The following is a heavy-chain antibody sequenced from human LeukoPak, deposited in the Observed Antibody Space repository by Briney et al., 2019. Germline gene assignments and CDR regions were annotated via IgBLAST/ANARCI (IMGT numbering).Heavy chain of an antibody. Sequence: ASVKVSCKASGYTFTSYGISWVRQAPGQGLEWMGWISAYNGNTNYAQKVQGRVTMTTDTSTSTANMELRSLRSDDTAVYYCARYELYSSGWYLDSWGQGTLVTVSS. V-gene: IGHV1-18*01. CDR1: GYTFTSYG. CDR3: ARYELYSSGWYLDS. D-gene: IGHD6-19*01. CDR2: ISAYNGNT. J-gene: IGHJ4*02.